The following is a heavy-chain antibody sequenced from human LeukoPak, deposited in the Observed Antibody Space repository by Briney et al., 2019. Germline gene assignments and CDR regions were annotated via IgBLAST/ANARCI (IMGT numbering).Heavy chain of an antibody. CDR2: INPNSGGT. CDR3: ARDNIAAAGYYMDV. CDR1: GYTFTAYY. Sequence: ASVKVFCKASGYTFTAYYMHWVRQAPGQGLEWMGWINPNSGGTNYAQKFQGRVTMTRDTSISTAYMELSRLTSDDTAVYYCARDNIAAAGYYMDVWGKGTTVTVSS. J-gene: IGHJ6*03. V-gene: IGHV1-2*02. D-gene: IGHD6-13*01.